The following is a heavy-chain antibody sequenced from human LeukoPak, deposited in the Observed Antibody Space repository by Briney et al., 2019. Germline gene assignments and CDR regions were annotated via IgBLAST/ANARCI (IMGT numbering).Heavy chain of an antibody. Sequence: GGSLRLSCAASGFSVSNNYMSWVRQAPGKGLEWVSVIYSGGTTYYADSVKGRLTISRDNAKNSLYLQMNSLRDEDTAVYYCARGYCSGGSCYSNWFDPWGQGTLVTVSS. CDR3: ARGYCSGGSCYSNWFDP. CDR2: IYSGGTT. V-gene: IGHV3-53*01. J-gene: IGHJ5*02. CDR1: GFSVSNNY. D-gene: IGHD2-15*01.